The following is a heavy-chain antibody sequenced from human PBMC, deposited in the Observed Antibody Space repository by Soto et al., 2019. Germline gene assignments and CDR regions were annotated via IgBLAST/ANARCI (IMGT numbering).Heavy chain of an antibody. D-gene: IGHD4-4*01. CDR1: VFTCSSYW. CDR3: ARDSGPVNFDY. CDR2: IKQDGSEK. J-gene: IGHJ4*02. V-gene: IGHV3-7*03. Sequence: WWALRLSCSASVFTCSSYWMSWFRQAPGKGLEWVANIKQDGSEKYYVDSVKGRFTISRDNAKNSLYLQMNSLRAEDTAVYYCARDSGPVNFDYWGQGTLVIVSS.